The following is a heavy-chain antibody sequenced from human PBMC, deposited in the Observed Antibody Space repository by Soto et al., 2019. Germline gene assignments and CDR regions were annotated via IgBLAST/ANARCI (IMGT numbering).Heavy chain of an antibody. CDR3: ARDLGGPDY. D-gene: IGHD3-16*01. J-gene: IGHJ4*02. V-gene: IGHV3-74*01. CDR1: GFTLNNYW. Sequence: GGSLRLSCPASGFTLNNYWMHWVREAPGKGLVWVSRINNDGSSAAYADPVRGRFTISRDNAKNTLYLQMNSLRAEDTAIYYCARDLGGPDYWGQGTLVTVSS. CDR2: INNDGSSA.